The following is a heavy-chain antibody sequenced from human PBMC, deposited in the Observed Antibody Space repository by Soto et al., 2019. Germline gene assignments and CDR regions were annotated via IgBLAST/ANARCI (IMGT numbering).Heavy chain of an antibody. D-gene: IGHD3-16*02. J-gene: IGHJ5*02. Sequence: ASVKVSCKASGYTFTAYYLHWVRQAPGQALEWMGWINANTGGTKYAQNFQGWVTMTRDTSISTAYMELSGLRSDDTAVYYCARGQAITLRGVIVRDWFDAWGQGPLVTVSS. V-gene: IGHV1-2*04. CDR2: INANTGGT. CDR1: GYTFTAYY. CDR3: ARGQAITLRGVIVRDWFDA.